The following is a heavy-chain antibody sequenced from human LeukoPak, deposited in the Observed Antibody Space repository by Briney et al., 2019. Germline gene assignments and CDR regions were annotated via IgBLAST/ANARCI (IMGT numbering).Heavy chain of an antibody. J-gene: IGHJ5*02. CDR2: ISAYNGNT. CDR1: GYTFTSYG. Sequence: ASVKISCKASGYTFTSYGISWVRQAPGQGLEWMGWISAYNGNTNYAQKLQGRVTMTTDTSTSTAYMELRSLRSDDTAVYYCARVQIAAAHNWFDPWGQGTLVTVSS. CDR3: ARVQIAAAHNWFDP. D-gene: IGHD6-13*01. V-gene: IGHV1-18*01.